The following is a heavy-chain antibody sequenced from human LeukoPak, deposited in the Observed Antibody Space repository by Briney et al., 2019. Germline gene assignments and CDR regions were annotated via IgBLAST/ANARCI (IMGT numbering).Heavy chain of an antibody. D-gene: IGHD1/OR15-1a*01. CDR2: IGGGGGST. V-gene: IGHV3-23*01. J-gene: IGHJ4*02. Sequence: GGSLRLPCAASGFTFSSYATSWVRHPPGKGLEWVSAIGGGGGSTNYADSVKGRFTVSRDNSKNTLYLLLNSLRAEETAVYYCAKASRIIGTIDYWGQGTLVTVSS. CDR1: GFTFSSYA. CDR3: AKASRIIGTIDY.